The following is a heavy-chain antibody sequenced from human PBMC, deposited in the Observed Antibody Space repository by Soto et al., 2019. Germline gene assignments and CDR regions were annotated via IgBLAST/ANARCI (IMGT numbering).Heavy chain of an antibody. CDR3: ARLEGLATISYYFDF. J-gene: IGHJ4*02. V-gene: IGHV4-39*01. Sequence: QLQESGPGLVKPSETLSLTCSVSGDSINSDKYYWGWIRQPPGKGLEWIGSIYYRGNTYHNPSLQTRVTISLAKSKTQFSLRLNSVTAADSAVYFCARLEGLATISYYFDFWGQGAQVTVSS. CDR2: IYYRGNT. D-gene: IGHD3-9*01. CDR1: GDSINSDKYY.